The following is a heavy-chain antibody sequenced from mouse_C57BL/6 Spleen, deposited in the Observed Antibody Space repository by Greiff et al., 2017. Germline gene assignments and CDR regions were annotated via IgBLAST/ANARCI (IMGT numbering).Heavy chain of an antibody. J-gene: IGHJ2*01. CDR2: IYPRSGNT. D-gene: IGHD1-1*01. Sequence: VQLQQSGAELARPGASVKLSCKASGYTFTSYGISWVKQRTGQGLEWIGEIYPRSGNTYYNEKFKGKATLTADKSSSTAYMELLSLTSEDSAVYFCARKGYGSTSGFDYWGQGTTLTVSS. CDR3: ARKGYGSTSGFDY. V-gene: IGHV1-81*01. CDR1: GYTFTSYG.